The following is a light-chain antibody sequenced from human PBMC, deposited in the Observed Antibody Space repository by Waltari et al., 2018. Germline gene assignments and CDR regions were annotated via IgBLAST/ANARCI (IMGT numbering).Light chain of an antibody. Sequence: QSALTQPPSASGSPGQSVTISCTGTSSAVGGYNSVSWYQQHPGKAPKLLIYGVDKRPSGVPARFSGSKSGNTASLTVSGLQAEDEADYYCNSYAGSNNLGVFGGGTKLTVL. J-gene: IGLJ3*02. CDR3: NSYAGSNNLGV. CDR2: GVD. CDR1: SSAVGGYNS. V-gene: IGLV2-8*01.